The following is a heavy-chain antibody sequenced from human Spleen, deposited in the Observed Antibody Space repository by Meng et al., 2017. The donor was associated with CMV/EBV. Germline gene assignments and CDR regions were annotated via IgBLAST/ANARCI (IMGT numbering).Heavy chain of an antibody. CDR3: AREQWLVYYFDY. CDR1: GFTGYH. D-gene: IGHD6-19*01. V-gene: IGHV1-2*02. Sequence: ASVKVSCKASGFTGYHMQWVRQAPGQGLEWRGWINPNSSGTNYAEKFRGRVTMTRDMSFSTASMELTGLTSDDTAVYYCAREQWLVYYFDYWGQGTLVTVSS. CDR2: INPNSSGT. J-gene: IGHJ4*02.